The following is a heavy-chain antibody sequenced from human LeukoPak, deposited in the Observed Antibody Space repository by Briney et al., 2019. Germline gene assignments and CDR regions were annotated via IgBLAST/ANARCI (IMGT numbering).Heavy chain of an antibody. CDR1: GGTFSSYA. J-gene: IGHJ5*02. CDR3: ARDVGYIAAAGTST. D-gene: IGHD6-13*01. CDR2: IIPIFGTA. V-gene: IGHV1-69*05. Sequence: SVKVSCKASGGTFSSYAISWVRQAPGQELESMGGIIPIFGTANYAQKFQGRVTITTDESTSTAYMELSSLRSEDTAVYYCARDVGYIAAAGTSTWGQGTLVTVSS.